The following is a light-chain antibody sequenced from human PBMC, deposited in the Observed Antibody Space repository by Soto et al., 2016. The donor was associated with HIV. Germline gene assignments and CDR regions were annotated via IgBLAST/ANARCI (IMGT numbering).Light chain of an antibody. CDR1: QSLVHSDGNSY. CDR3: MQGTHWPYT. CDR2: QAS. V-gene: IGKV2-30*02. J-gene: IGKJ2*01. Sequence: DVALTQSPLSLPVTLGQPASISCRSSQSLVHSDGNSYLTWFHQRPGQSPRRLIYQASKRDSGVPDRFSGSGSGTDFTLKISRVEAEDVGVYYCMQGTHWPYTFGQGTKLEIK.